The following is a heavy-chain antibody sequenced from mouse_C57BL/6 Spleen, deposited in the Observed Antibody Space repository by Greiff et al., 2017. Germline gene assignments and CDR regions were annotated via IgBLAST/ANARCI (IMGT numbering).Heavy chain of an antibody. J-gene: IGHJ2*01. CDR2: ISRGGDYI. D-gene: IGHD1-1*01. CDR3: TRRYGSSYYFDY. CDR1: GFTFSSYA. Sequence: EVKLMESGEGLVKPGGSLKLSCAASGFTFSSYAMSWVRQTPEKRLEWVAYISRGGDYIYYADTVKGRFTISRDNARNTLYLQMSSLKSEDTAMYYCTRRYGSSYYFDYWGQGTTLTVSS. V-gene: IGHV5-9-1*02.